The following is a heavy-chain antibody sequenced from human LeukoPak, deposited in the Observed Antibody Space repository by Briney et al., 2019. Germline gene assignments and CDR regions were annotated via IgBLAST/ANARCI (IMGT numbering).Heavy chain of an antibody. CDR2: INPGSGDT. D-gene: IGHD3-10*01. CDR1: GYTFTGYY. CDR3: ARDYYGSGSCFDY. Sequence: ASVKVSCKTSGYTFTGYYLHWVRQAPGQGLEWMGWINPGSGDTKYAQTFQGRVTMTRDTSISTAYMELSRLRSDDTAVYYCARDYYGSGSCFDYWGQGTLVTVSS. J-gene: IGHJ4*02. V-gene: IGHV1-2*02.